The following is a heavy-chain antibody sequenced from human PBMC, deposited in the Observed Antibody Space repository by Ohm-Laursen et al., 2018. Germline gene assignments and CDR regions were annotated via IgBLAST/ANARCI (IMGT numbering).Heavy chain of an antibody. J-gene: IGHJ5*02. CDR2: IFSNDEK. Sequence: TQTLTLTYTVSRFSLSNARMGVSWIRQPPGKALEWLAHIFSNDEKSYSTSLKSRLTISKDTSKSQVVLTMTNMDPVDTATYYCARMSSLSPIAVAGSPNWFDPWGQGTLVTVSS. D-gene: IGHD6-19*01. CDR1: RFSLSNARMG. V-gene: IGHV2-26*01. CDR3: ARMSSLSPIAVAGSPNWFDP.